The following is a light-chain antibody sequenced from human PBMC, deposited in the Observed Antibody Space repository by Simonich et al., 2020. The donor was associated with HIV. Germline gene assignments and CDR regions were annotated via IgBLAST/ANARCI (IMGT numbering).Light chain of an antibody. Sequence: EIVMTQSPATLSVSPGKRATLSCRASQSVSSNLAWYQQKPGQAPRLLIYGASARATGIPARFSGSGSGTEFTLTISSMQSEDFAVYYCQQCNNWPPTFGQGTKVEIK. CDR3: QQCNNWPPT. J-gene: IGKJ1*01. V-gene: IGKV3-15*01. CDR1: QSVSSN. CDR2: GAS.